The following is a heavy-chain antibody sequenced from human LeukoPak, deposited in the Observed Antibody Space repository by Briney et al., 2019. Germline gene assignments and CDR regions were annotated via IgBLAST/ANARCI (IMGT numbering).Heavy chain of an antibody. J-gene: IGHJ4*02. CDR2: IYYSGST. Sequence: PSQTLSLTCTVSGVSISSGDYYWSWIRQHPGKGLEWIGYIYYSGSTYYNPSLESRVTISLDASKNQFSLKLSSVTAADTAVYYCARYHYGYGYWGQGTLVTVSS. CDR3: ARYHYGYGY. V-gene: IGHV4-31*03. D-gene: IGHD3-10*01. CDR1: GVSISSGDYY.